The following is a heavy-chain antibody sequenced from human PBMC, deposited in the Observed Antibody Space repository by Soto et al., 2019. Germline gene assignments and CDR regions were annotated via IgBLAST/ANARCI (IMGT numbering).Heavy chain of an antibody. CDR3: AMTLSGTHAPNGMDV. J-gene: IGHJ6*02. V-gene: IGHV1-45*02. CDR1: GYTFTSYY. CDR2: ITPFNGNT. Sequence: SVKVSCKASGYTFTSYYMHWVRQAPGQALEWMGWITPFNGNTHYAQKFQDRVTITRDRSMSTGYMELSSLRSEDTAMYYCAMTLSGTHAPNGMDVWGQGTTVTVSS. D-gene: IGHD3-10*01.